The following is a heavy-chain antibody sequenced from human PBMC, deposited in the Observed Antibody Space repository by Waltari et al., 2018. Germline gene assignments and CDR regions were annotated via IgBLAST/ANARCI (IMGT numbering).Heavy chain of an antibody. D-gene: IGHD4-17*01. Sequence: QAPGRGVGVFSRRKRGWSSTGYAGSVKGRFPISKYKANKTVYLQMNSLRAEDTAIYYCAIGARRTTVTTGWWYFDVWGRGTLVTVSS. CDR2: RKRGWSST. CDR3: AIGARRTTVTTGWWYFDV. J-gene: IGHJ2*01. V-gene: IGHV3-74*01.